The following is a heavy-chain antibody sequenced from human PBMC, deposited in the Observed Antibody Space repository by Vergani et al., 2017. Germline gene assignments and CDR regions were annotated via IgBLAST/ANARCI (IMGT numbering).Heavy chain of an antibody. CDR3: AREGGYYDILTGYFGYYYYYMDV. J-gene: IGHJ6*03. D-gene: IGHD3-9*01. CDR2: IYTSGST. Sequence: QVQLQESGPGLVKPSQTLSLTCTVSGGSISSGSYYWSWIRQPAGKGLEWIGRIYTSGSTNYNPSLKSRVTISVDTSKNQFSLKLSSVTAADTAVYYCAREGGYYDILTGYFGYYYYYMDVWGKGP. V-gene: IGHV4-61*02. CDR1: GGSISSGSYY.